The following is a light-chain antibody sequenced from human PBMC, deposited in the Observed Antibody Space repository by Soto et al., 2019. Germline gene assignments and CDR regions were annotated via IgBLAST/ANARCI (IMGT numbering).Light chain of an antibody. V-gene: IGLV2-18*02. CDR2: EVS. CDR3: TSYTSIRWV. CDR1: SSDVGSYNR. Sequence: QSVLTQPPSVSGSPGQSVTISCTGTSSDVGSYNRVSWYQQPPGTAPKLIIYEVSNRPSGVPDRFSGSKSGNTASLTISGLQAEDEADYYCTSYTSIRWVFGGGTKVTVL. J-gene: IGLJ3*02.